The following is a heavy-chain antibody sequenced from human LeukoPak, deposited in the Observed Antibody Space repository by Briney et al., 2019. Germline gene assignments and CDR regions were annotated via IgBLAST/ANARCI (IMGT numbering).Heavy chain of an antibody. D-gene: IGHD5-18*01. CDR2: ISYDGSNK. J-gene: IGHJ4*02. V-gene: IGHV3-30-3*01. CDR1: GFTFSSYA. CDR3: ASPDSIQLWESFDY. Sequence: PGRSLRLSCAASGFTFSSYAMHWVRQAPGKGLEWVAVISYDGSNKYYADSVKGRFTISRDNSKNTLYLQMNSLRAEDTAVYYCASPDSIQLWESFDYWGQGTLVTVSS.